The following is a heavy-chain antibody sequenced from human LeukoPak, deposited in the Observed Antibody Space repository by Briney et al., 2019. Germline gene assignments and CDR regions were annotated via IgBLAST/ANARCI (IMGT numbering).Heavy chain of an antibody. CDR3: ARGGDSLHY. D-gene: IGHD3-10*01. CDR1: GFTVSSNF. CDR2: IYSGGST. Sequence: PGGSLRLSCAASGFTVSSNFMTWVRQAPGKGLEWVSVIYSGGSTYYADSVKDRFTISRDNSKSMLYLQMNSLRAEDTAVYYCARGGDSLHYWGRGTLVTVSP. J-gene: IGHJ4*02. V-gene: IGHV3-66*01.